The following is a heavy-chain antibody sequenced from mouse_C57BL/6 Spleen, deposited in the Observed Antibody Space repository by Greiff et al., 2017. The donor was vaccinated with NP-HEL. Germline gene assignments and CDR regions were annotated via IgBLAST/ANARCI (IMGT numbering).Heavy chain of an antibody. CDR1: GFTFSSYA. CDR2: ISDGGSYT. J-gene: IGHJ4*01. Sequence: EVQRVESGGGLVKPGGSLKLSCAASGFTFSSYAMSWVRQTPEKRLEWVATISDGGSYTYYPDNVKGRFTISRDNAKNNLYLQMSHLKSEDTAMYYCARGNLLYYAMDYWGQGTSVTVSS. CDR3: ARGNLLYYAMDY. D-gene: IGHD2-1*01. V-gene: IGHV5-4*01.